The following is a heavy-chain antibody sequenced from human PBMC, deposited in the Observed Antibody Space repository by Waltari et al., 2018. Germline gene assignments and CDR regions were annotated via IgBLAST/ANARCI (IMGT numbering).Heavy chain of an antibody. CDR2: ISWNSGSI. Sequence: EVQLVESGGGLVQPGRSLRLSCAASGFTFDDYAMHWVRQAPGKGLEWVSGISWNSGSIGYADSVKGRFTISRDNAKNSLYLQMNSLRAEDTALYYCAKAHDSSGYYYFDYWGQGTLVTVSS. CDR1: GFTFDDYA. D-gene: IGHD3-22*01. J-gene: IGHJ4*02. V-gene: IGHV3-9*01. CDR3: AKAHDSSGYYYFDY.